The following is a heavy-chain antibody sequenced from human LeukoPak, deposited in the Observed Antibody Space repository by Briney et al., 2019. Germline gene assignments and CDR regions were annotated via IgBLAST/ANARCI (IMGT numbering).Heavy chain of an antibody. CDR2: VSSNSAYV. Sequence: GGSLRLSCAASGFTFSAYTMNWVRQAPGKGLEWVSAVSSNSAYVYYADSLRGRFTISRDNAKSLLYLQINSLRADDTAVYYCAREGGRRRASNFNWFDPWGQGTLVTVSS. CDR1: GFTFSAYT. CDR3: AREGGRRRASNFNWFDP. D-gene: IGHD3-16*01. V-gene: IGHV3-21*06. J-gene: IGHJ5*02.